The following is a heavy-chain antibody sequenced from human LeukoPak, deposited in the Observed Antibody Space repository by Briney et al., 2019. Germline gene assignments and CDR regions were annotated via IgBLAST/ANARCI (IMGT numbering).Heavy chain of an antibody. J-gene: IGHJ4*02. D-gene: IGHD6-13*01. CDR1: GFTFTSYA. CDR3: ARRISSSWALDY. Sequence: GGSLRLSCAASGFTFTSYAMSWVRQSPGKGLEWVSVISGSGGSTHYADSVKGRFTISRDNAKNSLYLQMNSLRAEDTAVYYCARRISSSWALDYWGQGTLVTVSS. CDR2: ISGSGGST. V-gene: IGHV3-23*01.